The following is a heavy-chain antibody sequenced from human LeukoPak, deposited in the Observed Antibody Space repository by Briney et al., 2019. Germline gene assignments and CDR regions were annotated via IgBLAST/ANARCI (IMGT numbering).Heavy chain of an antibody. CDR3: ARNPDSSTPNYFDY. Sequence: PSETLSLTCTVSGGSISSYYWSWIRQPPGKGLEWIGYIYYSGSTNYNPSLKSRVTISVDTSKNQFSLKLSSVTAADTAVYYCARNPDSSTPNYFDYWGQGTLVTVSS. CDR2: IYYSGST. V-gene: IGHV4-59*01. D-gene: IGHD3-22*01. CDR1: GGSISSYY. J-gene: IGHJ4*02.